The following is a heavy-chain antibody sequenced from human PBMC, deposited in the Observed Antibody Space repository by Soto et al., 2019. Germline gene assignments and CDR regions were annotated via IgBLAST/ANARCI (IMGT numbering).Heavy chain of an antibody. CDR3: ATGSPSSSWYSGWFDP. J-gene: IGHJ5*02. Sequence: ASVKVSCKVSGYTLTELSMHWVRQAPGKGLEWMGGFDPEDGETSYAQKFQGRVTMTEDTSTDTAYMELSSLRSEDTAVYCCATGSPSSSWYSGWFDPWGQGTLVTVSS. D-gene: IGHD6-13*01. CDR1: GYTLTELS. V-gene: IGHV1-24*01. CDR2: FDPEDGET.